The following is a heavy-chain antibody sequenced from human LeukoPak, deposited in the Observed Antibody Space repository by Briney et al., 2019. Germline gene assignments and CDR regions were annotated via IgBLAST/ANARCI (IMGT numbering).Heavy chain of an antibody. CDR3: AKEYRIRYFDWLGDYVDY. J-gene: IGHJ4*02. CDR2: ISGSGGST. Sequence: GGSLRLSCAASGFTFSSYAMSWVRQAPGKGLEWVSAISGSGGSTYYADSVKGRFTISRDNSKNTLYLQMNSLRAEDTAVYYCAKEYRIRYFDWLGDYVDYWGQGTLVTVSS. D-gene: IGHD3-9*01. CDR1: GFTFSSYA. V-gene: IGHV3-23*01.